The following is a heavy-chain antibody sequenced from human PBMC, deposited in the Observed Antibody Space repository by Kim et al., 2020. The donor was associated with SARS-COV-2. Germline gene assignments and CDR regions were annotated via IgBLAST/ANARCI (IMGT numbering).Heavy chain of an antibody. J-gene: IGHJ6*02. CDR1: GYTFTSYY. CDR2: INPSGGST. D-gene: IGHD6-6*01. Sequence: ASVKVSCKASGYTFTSYYMHWVRQAPGQGLEWMGIINPSGGSTSYAQKFQGRVTMTRDTSTSTVYMELSSLRSEDTAVYYCARDLVANGGQRPPPDYYYGMDVWGQGTTVTVSS. V-gene: IGHV1-46*01. CDR3: ARDLVANGGQRPPPDYYYGMDV.